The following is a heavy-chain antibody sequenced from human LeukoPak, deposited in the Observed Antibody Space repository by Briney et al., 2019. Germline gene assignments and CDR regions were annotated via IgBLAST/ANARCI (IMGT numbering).Heavy chain of an antibody. CDR2: INHSGST. CDR3: ASISGLAVANNWFDP. Sequence: SETLSLTCAVYGGSFSGYYWSWIRQPPGKGLEWIGEINHSGSTNYNPSLKSRVTISVDTSKNQFSLKLSSVTAADTAVYYCASISGLAVANNWFDPWGQGTLVTVSS. J-gene: IGHJ5*02. V-gene: IGHV4-34*01. CDR1: GGSFSGYY. D-gene: IGHD6-19*01.